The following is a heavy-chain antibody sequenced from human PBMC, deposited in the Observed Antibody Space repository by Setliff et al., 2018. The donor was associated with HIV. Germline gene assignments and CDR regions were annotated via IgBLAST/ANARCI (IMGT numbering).Heavy chain of an antibody. J-gene: IGHJ4*01. Sequence: ASVKVSCKASGYTFDSYGISWVRQAPGQGLEWMGWITDYNGNTNYAQKLQGRVSMTRNTSISTAYMELSSLRSEDTAVYYCARVGSYWTQFDYWGQGTLVTVSS. CDR3: ARVGSYWTQFDY. CDR1: GYTFDSYG. D-gene: IGHD2-15*01. V-gene: IGHV1-18*01. CDR2: ITDYNGNT.